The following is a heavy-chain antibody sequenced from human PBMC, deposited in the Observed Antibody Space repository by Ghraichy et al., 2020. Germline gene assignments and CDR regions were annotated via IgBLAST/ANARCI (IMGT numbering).Heavy chain of an antibody. CDR2: IYYSGST. V-gene: IGHV4-39*01. D-gene: IGHD4-17*01. J-gene: IGHJ6*02. CDR1: GGSISSSSYY. Sequence: TLSLTCTVSGGSISSSSYYWGWIRQPPGKGLEWIGSIYYSGSTYYNPSLKSRVTISVDTSKNQFSLKLSSVTAADTAVYYCATSPRDYGDYYYYGMDVWGQGTTVTVSS. CDR3: ATSPRDYGDYYYYGMDV.